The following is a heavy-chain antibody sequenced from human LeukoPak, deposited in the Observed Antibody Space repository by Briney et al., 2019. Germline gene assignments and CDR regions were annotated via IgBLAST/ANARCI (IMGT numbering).Heavy chain of an antibody. Sequence: PSETLSLTCTVSGGSISSGGYYWSWIRQHPGKGLEWIGYIYYSGSTYYNPSLKSRVTISVDTSKNQFSLKLSSVTAADTAVYYCARVGSDTAMVTAFDYWGQGTLVTVSS. CDR1: GGSISSGGYY. CDR3: ARVGSDTAMVTAFDY. J-gene: IGHJ4*02. V-gene: IGHV4-31*03. CDR2: IYYSGST. D-gene: IGHD5-18*01.